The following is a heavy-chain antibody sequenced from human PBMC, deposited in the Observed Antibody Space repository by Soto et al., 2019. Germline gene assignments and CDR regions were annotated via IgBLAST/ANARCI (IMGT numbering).Heavy chain of an antibody. Sequence: QVQLVQSGAEVKKPGASVKVSCKASGYTFTSYDINWVRQATGQGLAWMGWMNPNSGNTGYAQKFHGRGTMTRNTSIITADMELSSLRSEDAAIHYCARRGYSSTLYYYHYSGMDVWGKGTTVTVSS. V-gene: IGHV1-8*01. D-gene: IGHD6-13*01. J-gene: IGHJ6*04. CDR2: MNPNSGNT. CDR3: ARRGYSSTLYYYHYSGMDV. CDR1: GYTFTSYD.